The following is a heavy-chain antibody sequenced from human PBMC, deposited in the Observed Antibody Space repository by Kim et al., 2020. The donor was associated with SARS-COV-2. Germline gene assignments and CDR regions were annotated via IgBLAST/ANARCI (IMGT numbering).Heavy chain of an antibody. D-gene: IGHD3-10*01. Sequence: GSLRLSCAASGFTFSDYYMSWIRQAPGKGLEWVSYISSSSSYTNYADSVKGRFTISRDNAKNSLYLQMNSLRAEDTAVYYCARDGIHMVRGAKDDYWGQGTLVTVSS. V-gene: IGHV3-11*06. CDR2: ISSSSSYT. CDR1: GFTFSDYY. J-gene: IGHJ4*02. CDR3: ARDGIHMVRGAKDDY.